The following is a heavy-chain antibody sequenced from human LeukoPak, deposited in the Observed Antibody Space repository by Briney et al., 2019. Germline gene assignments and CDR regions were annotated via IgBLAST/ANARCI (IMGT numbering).Heavy chain of an antibody. J-gene: IGHJ5*02. CDR1: GGSINGYY. CDR3: ARGRRAYGSTGVSWWFDP. D-gene: IGHD3-10*01. CDR2: IYSSGTT. Sequence: SETLSLTCTVSGGSINGYYWSWIRQPPGKGLEWIGYIYSSGTTNYSPSLKSRVTISVDTSKNQFSLKLSSVTAADTAVYFCARGRRAYGSTGVSWWFDPWGQGTLVTVSS. V-gene: IGHV4-59*01.